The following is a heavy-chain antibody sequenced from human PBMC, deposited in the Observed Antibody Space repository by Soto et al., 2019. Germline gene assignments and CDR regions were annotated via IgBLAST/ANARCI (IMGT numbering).Heavy chain of an antibody. CDR3: ARDQQRVVVAAITYYYYYYGMDV. D-gene: IGHD2-15*01. CDR1: GYTFTSYY. CDR2: INPSGGST. J-gene: IGHJ6*02. V-gene: IGHV1-46*03. Sequence: ASVKVSCKASGYTFTSYYMHWVRQAPGQGLEWMGIINPSGGSTSYAQKFQGRVTMTRDTSTSTVYMELSSLRSEDTAVYYCARDQQRVVVAAITYYYYYYGMDVWGQGTTVTVSS.